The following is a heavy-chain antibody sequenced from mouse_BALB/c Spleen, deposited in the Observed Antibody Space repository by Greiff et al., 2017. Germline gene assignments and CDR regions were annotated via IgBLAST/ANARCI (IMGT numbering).Heavy chain of an antibody. CDR3: ARDRGWLLFFDY. CDR1: GFTFTDYY. CDR2: IRNKANGYTT. J-gene: IGHJ2*01. D-gene: IGHD2-3*01. Sequence: DGMLVESGGGLVQPGGSLRLSCATSGFTFTDYYMSWVRQPPGKALEWLGFIRNKANGYTTEYSASVKGRFTISRDNSQSILYLQMNTLRAEDSATYYCARDRGWLLFFDYWGQGTTLTVSS. V-gene: IGHV7-3*02.